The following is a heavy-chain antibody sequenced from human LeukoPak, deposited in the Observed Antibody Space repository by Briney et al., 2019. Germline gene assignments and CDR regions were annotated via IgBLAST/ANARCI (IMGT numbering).Heavy chain of an antibody. J-gene: IGHJ4*02. D-gene: IGHD2-15*01. CDR1: GFSLSTSGVG. CDR3: ARRRSAAIDY. Sequence: SGPTLVKPTQTLTLTCTFSGFSLSTSGVGVGWIRQPPGEALEWLALIYWNDEKRYSPSLKSRLTINKDTSKNQVVLTMTNMDPVDTATYYCARRRSAAIDYWGQGTLVTVSS. CDR2: IYWNDEK. V-gene: IGHV2-5*01.